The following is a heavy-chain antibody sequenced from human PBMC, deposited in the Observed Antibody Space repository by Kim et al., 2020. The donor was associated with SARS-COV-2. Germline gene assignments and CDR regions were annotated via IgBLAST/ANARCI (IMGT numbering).Heavy chain of an antibody. Sequence: GGSLRLSCAASGFMFSNFAMSWARQAPGKGLEWVSTISDSVFRTHYADSVKGRFTIFRDNSKSTLFLQMSSLRADDTAVYYCEASDYWGQGALVTVSS. CDR2: ISDSVFRT. CDR1: GFMFSNFA. J-gene: IGHJ4*02. CDR3: EASDY. V-gene: IGHV3-23*01.